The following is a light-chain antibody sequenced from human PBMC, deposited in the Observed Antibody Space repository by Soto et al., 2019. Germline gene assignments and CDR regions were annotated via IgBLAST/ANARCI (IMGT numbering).Light chain of an antibody. CDR1: QSLLHSNGYTY. V-gene: IGKV2-28*01. Sequence: DLVMTQSPLSLPVTPGEPASISCRSSQSLLHSNGYTYLDWYLQKPGQSPQLLIYMGSNRASGVPDRFSGSGSGTDFTLEISRVEAEDVGVYYCMQALQTPPTFGLGTRLEIK. CDR2: MGS. J-gene: IGKJ5*01. CDR3: MQALQTPPT.